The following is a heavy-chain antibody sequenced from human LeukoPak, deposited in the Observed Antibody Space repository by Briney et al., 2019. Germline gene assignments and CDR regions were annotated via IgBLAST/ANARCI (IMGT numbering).Heavy chain of an antibody. J-gene: IGHJ4*02. CDR1: GFTFSSYS. Sequence: GGSLRLSCAASGFTFSSYSMNWVRQAPGKGLEWVSAISNGGATRNYADSVKGRFTISRDNSQNTLYLQMNSLRADDTAVYYCAKRVSGSSWEHQTIDYWGQGTLVTVSS. V-gene: IGHV3-23*01. CDR2: ISNGGATR. D-gene: IGHD6-13*01. CDR3: AKRVSGSSWEHQTIDY.